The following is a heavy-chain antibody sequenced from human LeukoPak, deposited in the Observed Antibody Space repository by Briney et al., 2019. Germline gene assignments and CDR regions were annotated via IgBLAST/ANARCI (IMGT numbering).Heavy chain of an antibody. CDR2: INSDGSST. D-gene: IGHD1-1*01. CDR1: GFTFSSYW. V-gene: IGHV3-74*01. Sequence: GGSLRLSCAASGFTFSSYWMHWARQAPGKGLVWVSRINSDGSSTSYADSVKGRFTISRDNAKNTLYLQMNSLRAEDTAVYYCARVRRGPHDDFDYWGQGTLVTVSS. CDR3: ARVRRGPHDDFDY. J-gene: IGHJ4*02.